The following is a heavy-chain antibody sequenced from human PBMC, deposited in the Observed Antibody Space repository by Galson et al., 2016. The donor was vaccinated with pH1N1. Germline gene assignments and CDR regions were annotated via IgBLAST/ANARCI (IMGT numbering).Heavy chain of an antibody. CDR3: AGAGFGTYKFDS. J-gene: IGHJ4*02. CDR2: IIPIFGAS. Sequence: SVKVSCKVSGDSFTKYTISWLRQAPGQGLEWMGGIIPIFGASKNAQKFQGRVTITADEFTSTAYMELSSLTSEDTAVYYCAGAGFGTYKFDSWGQGTLVTVSS. D-gene: IGHD5-24*01. V-gene: IGHV1-69*13. CDR1: GDSFTKYT.